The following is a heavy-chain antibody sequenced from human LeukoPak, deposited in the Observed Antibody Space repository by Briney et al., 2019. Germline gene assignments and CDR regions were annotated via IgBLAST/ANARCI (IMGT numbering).Heavy chain of an antibody. V-gene: IGHV3-23*01. CDR3: ARHVVAVGFDY. D-gene: IGHD3-22*01. CDR2: ISGSGGST. J-gene: IGHJ4*02. Sequence: GGSLRLSCAASGFTFSSYGMSWVRQAPGKGLEWVSAISGSGGSTYYADSVKGRFTISRDNSKNTLYLQMNSLRAEDTAVYYCARHVVAVGFDYWGQGTLVTVSS. CDR1: GFTFSSYG.